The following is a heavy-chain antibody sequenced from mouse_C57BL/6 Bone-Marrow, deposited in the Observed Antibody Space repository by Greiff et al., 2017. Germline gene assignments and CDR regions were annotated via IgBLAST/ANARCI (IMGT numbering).Heavy chain of an antibody. Sequence: VQLQQSGAELAKPGASVKLSCKASGYTFTSYWMHWVKQRPGQGLEWIGYINPSSGYTKYNQKFKDKATLTADKSSSTAYMQLSSLTYEDSAVYYCARYYYGSSYNFDYWGQGTTLTVSS. CDR2: INPSSGYT. CDR3: ARYYYGSSYNFDY. J-gene: IGHJ2*01. D-gene: IGHD1-1*01. CDR1: GYTFTSYW. V-gene: IGHV1-7*01.